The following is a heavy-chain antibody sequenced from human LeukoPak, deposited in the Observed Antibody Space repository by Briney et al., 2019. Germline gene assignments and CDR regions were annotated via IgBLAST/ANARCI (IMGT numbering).Heavy chain of an antibody. D-gene: IGHD3-10*01. CDR3: AKARWFGEEVELDY. CDR1: GFTFDDYA. Sequence: QPGRSLRLSCAASGFTFDDYAMHWVRQAPGKGLEWVAVISYDGSNKYYADSVKGRFTISRDNSKNTLYLQMNSLRAEDTAVYYCAKARWFGEEVELDYWGQGTLVTVSS. CDR2: ISYDGSNK. V-gene: IGHV3-30*18. J-gene: IGHJ4*02.